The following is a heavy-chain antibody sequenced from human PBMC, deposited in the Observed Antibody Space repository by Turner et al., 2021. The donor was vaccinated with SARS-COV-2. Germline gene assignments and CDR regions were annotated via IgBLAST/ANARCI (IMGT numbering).Heavy chain of an antibody. CDR3: ATGVAVTGTPSAYYYYYGMDV. CDR2: FDPEDGET. D-gene: IGHD6-19*01. Sequence: QVQLVQSGAEVKKPGASVKVSCKVSGYTLTELSMHWVRQAPGKGLEWMGVFDPEDGETIYAQKFQGRVTMTEDTSTDTAYMELSSLRSEDTAVYYCATGVAVTGTPSAYYYYYGMDVWGQGTTVTVSS. J-gene: IGHJ6*02. V-gene: IGHV1-24*01. CDR1: GYTLTELS.